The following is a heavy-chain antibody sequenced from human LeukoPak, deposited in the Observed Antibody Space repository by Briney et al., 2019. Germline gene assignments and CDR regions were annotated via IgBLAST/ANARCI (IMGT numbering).Heavy chain of an antibody. CDR3: ARASQGGIVVV. J-gene: IGHJ4*02. CDR1: GGSISSGNW. V-gene: IGHV4-4*02. CDR2: IYHSGST. Sequence: SGTLSLTCAVSGGSISSGNWWSWVRQPPGKGLEWIGEIYHSGSTNYNPSLKSRVTMSVDKSKNQFSLNLSSVTAADTAVYYCARASQGGIVVVWGQGTLVTVSS. D-gene: IGHD2-2*01.